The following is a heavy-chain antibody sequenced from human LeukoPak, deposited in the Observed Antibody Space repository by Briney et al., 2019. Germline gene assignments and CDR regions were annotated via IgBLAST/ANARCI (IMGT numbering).Heavy chain of an antibody. D-gene: IGHD2-15*01. V-gene: IGHV3-21*01. CDR2: ITSSSSYK. CDR3: ARGEGYCSANSCYYYGMDV. CDR1: GFTFSSYT. J-gene: IGHJ6*02. Sequence: GGSLRLSCAASGFTFSSYTMNWVRQAPGKGLEWVSSITSSSSYKYYVDSVKGRFTISRDNAKNSLYLQMNSLGAEDTAVYYCARGEGYCSANSCYYYGMDVWGQGTTVTVSS.